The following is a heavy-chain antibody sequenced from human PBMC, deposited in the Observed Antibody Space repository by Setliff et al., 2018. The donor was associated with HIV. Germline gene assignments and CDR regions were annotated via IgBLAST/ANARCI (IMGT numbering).Heavy chain of an antibody. CDR1: GDSISNYY. Sequence: SETLSLTCTVSGDSISNYYWSWVRQPPGKGLEWIGYIYTTGSTNYNPSLKSRVTMSVDTSKNQFSLRLTAVTAADTAVYYCARRIDDSGSFPDKNWFDTWGQGSLVTVSS. J-gene: IGHJ5*02. D-gene: IGHD3-10*01. CDR2: IYTTGST. V-gene: IGHV4-4*09. CDR3: ARRIDDSGSFPDKNWFDT.